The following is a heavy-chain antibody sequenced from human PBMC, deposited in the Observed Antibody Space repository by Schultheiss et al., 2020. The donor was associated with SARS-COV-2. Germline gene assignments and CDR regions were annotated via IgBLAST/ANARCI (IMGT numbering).Heavy chain of an antibody. J-gene: IGHJ5*02. CDR3: ARVVVRCSSTSCPNWFDP. CDR2: IYYSGST. V-gene: IGHV4-39*07. Sequence: SQTLSLTCPVSGGSISSSSYYWGWIRQPPGKGLEWIGSIYYSGSTYYNPSLKSRVTISVDTSKNQFSLKLSSVTAADTAVYYCARVVVRCSSTSCPNWFDPWGQGTLVTVSS. CDR1: GGSISSSSYY. D-gene: IGHD2-2*01.